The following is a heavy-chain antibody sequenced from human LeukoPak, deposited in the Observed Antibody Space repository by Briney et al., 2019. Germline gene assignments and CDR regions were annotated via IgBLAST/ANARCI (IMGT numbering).Heavy chain of an antibody. D-gene: IGHD2-8*01. CDR1: GGTFSSYA. J-gene: IGHJ4*02. Sequence: SVKVSCKASGGTFSSYAISWVRQAPGQGLEWMGGIIPIFGTANYAQKFQGRVTITADKSTSTAYMELSSLRSEDTAVYYCARVVGEDIVLHGDAYYFDYWSQGPLVNVPS. CDR3: ARVVGEDIVLHGDAYYFDY. CDR2: IIPIFGTA. V-gene: IGHV1-69*06.